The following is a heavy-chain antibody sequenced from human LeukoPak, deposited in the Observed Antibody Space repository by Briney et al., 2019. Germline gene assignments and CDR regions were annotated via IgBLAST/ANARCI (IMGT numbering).Heavy chain of an antibody. J-gene: IGHJ4*02. CDR2: IRYDGSNK. CDR3: AKGHGTRYLEWLSIEY. Sequence: PGGSLRLSCVASGFTFSSYGMHWVRQAPGKGLEWVAFIRYDGSNKNYADSVKGRFTISRGNSKNTVYLQMNSLRAEDTAVYYCAKGHGTRYLEWLSIEYWGQGTLVTVSS. CDR1: GFTFSSYG. V-gene: IGHV3-30*02. D-gene: IGHD3-3*01.